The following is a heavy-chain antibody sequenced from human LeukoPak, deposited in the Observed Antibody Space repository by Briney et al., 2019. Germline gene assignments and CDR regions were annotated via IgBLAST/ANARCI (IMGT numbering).Heavy chain of an antibody. CDR2: IYYSGSS. Sequence: SETLSLTCTVSGGSINMYYWSWLRQPPGEAREGFGYIYYSGSSSYNPSLKSRVTMSVDTSKNQLSLKVSSVIAADTAKYYCATARDFGGNRGSFHIWGQGTMVTVSS. CDR1: GGSINMYY. CDR3: ATARDFGGNRGSFHI. D-gene: IGHD4-23*01. J-gene: IGHJ3*02. V-gene: IGHV4-59*01.